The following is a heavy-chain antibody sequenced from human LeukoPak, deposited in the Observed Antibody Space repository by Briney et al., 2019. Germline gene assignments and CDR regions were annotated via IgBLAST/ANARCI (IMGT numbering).Heavy chain of an antibody. CDR3: ARARVIPASFDD. Sequence: TSETLSLTCTVSGGSITFGSYYWTWIRQPAGKGLKWIGRIYTSGRTFYNPSLKSRVTISMDTSMNQFYLRLNSVTAADAAVYYCARARVIPASFDDWGQGALVTVSP. CDR1: GGSITFGSYY. J-gene: IGHJ4*02. V-gene: IGHV4-61*02. CDR2: IYTSGRT. D-gene: IGHD3-16*02.